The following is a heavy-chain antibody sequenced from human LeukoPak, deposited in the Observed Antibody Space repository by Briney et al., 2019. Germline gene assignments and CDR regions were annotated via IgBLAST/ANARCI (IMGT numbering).Heavy chain of an antibody. CDR3: AKTPGDRTGGTCYSFDY. CDR2: ISYDGSNK. Sequence: GGSLRLSCAASGFTFSSYAMHWVRQAPGKGLEWVAVISYDGSNKYYADSVKGRFTISRDNSKNTLYLQMNSLRAEDTAVYYCAKTPGDRTGGTCYSFDYWGQGSLVTVSS. D-gene: IGHD2-15*01. V-gene: IGHV3-30-3*02. J-gene: IGHJ4*02. CDR1: GFTFSSYA.